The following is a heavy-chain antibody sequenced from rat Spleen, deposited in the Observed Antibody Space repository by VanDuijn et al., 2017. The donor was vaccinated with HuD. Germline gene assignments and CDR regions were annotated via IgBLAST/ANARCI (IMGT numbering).Heavy chain of an antibody. Sequence: EVQLVESDGGLVQPGRSLKLSCATSGFTFSDYYMAWVRQAPKKGLEWVASITNTGGSIYYPDSVKGRFTISRDNAKNTQYLQMDSLRSEDTATYYCARHRLTIAPFDYWGQGVMVTVSS. D-gene: IGHD1-2*01. CDR2: ITNTGGSI. CDR3: ARHRLTIAPFDY. CDR1: GFTFSDYY. J-gene: IGHJ2*01. V-gene: IGHV5S13*01.